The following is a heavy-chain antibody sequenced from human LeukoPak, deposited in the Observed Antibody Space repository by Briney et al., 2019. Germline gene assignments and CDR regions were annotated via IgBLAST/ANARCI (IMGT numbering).Heavy chain of an antibody. CDR3: ARNSGLADC. J-gene: IGHJ4*02. Sequence: ASVKVSCKASGYSFTNHDISWVRQATGQGLEWMGWMNPNSGNTGYAEKFQGRVTMTRDNSITTAYMELSSLRSEDTAVYYCARNSGLADCWGQGTLATVSS. CDR2: MNPNSGNT. CDR1: GYSFTNHD. V-gene: IGHV1-8*01. D-gene: IGHD5-12*01.